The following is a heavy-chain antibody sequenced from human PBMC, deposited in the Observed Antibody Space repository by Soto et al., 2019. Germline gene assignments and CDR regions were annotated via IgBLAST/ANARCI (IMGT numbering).Heavy chain of an antibody. Sequence: RGSLRLSCAASGFTGSSNYMSWFRQAPGKGLEWVSVIYSGGSTYYADSVKGRFTISRDNSKNTLYLQMNSLRAEDTAVYYCARAGIYYDSSGYYWAPFDYWGQGTLVTVSS. D-gene: IGHD3-22*01. V-gene: IGHV3-53*01. CDR1: GFTGSSNY. CDR3: ARAGIYYDSSGYYWAPFDY. CDR2: IYSGGST. J-gene: IGHJ4*02.